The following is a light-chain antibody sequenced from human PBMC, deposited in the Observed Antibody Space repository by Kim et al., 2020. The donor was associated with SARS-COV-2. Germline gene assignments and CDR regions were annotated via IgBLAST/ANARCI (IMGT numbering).Light chain of an antibody. CDR2: YDS. J-gene: IGLJ2*01. V-gene: IGLV3-21*04. CDR3: QVWDSSSDHRVV. CDR1: SIGSKG. Sequence: PGKTARVSCGGNSIGSKGVHCYPHMSGRAPVLVIYYDSDRPSGIPERFSGSNSGNTATLTISRVEAGDEADYYCQVWDSSSDHRVVFGGGTQLTVL.